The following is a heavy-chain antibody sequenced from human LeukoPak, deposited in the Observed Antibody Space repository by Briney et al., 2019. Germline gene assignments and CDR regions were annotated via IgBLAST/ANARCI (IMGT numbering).Heavy chain of an antibody. J-gene: IGHJ6*03. Sequence: GGSLRLSCAASGLTFSSYGMSWVRQAPGRGLEWVSAIRGSGGSTYYADSVKGRFTISRDNSKSTLYLQMNSLRAEDTAVYYCARSGSGSYGYYYYMDVWGKGTTVTISS. V-gene: IGHV3-23*01. CDR1: GLTFSSYG. CDR3: ARSGSGSYGYYYYMDV. D-gene: IGHD3-10*01. CDR2: IRGSGGST.